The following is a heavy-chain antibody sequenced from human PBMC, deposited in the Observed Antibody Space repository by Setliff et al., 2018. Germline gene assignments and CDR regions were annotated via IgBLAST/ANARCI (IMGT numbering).Heavy chain of an antibody. CDR2: VFATGNT. J-gene: IGHJ6*03. Sequence: SETLSLTCTVSGASISSGQNYWSWIRQPAGKGLEWIGHVFATGNTNYNPSLKSRVTISVDKSTNQFSLKLNSVTAADTAVYYCVRTDYSDGRYSMDVWGKGTTVTVSS. CDR3: VRTDYSDGRYSMDV. CDR1: GASISSGQNY. D-gene: IGHD6-19*01. V-gene: IGHV4-61*09.